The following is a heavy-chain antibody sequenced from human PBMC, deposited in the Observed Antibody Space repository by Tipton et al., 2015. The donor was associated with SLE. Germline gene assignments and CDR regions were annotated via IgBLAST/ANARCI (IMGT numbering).Heavy chain of an antibody. CDR3: AKHRRSPYYYMDV. V-gene: IGHV3-11*04. Sequence: GSLRLSCAASGFTFSDYYMSWIHQAPGKGLEWVSFIGLSGSAIYYADSVKGRFTISRDNAKNSLFLQMSSLRVEDTAVYYCAKHRRSPYYYMDVWGKGTTVTVSS. CDR1: GFTFSDYY. CDR2: IGLSGSAI. J-gene: IGHJ6*03.